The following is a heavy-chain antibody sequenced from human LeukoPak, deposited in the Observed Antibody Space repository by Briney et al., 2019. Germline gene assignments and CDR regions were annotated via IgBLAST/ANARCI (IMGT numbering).Heavy chain of an antibody. J-gene: IGHJ6*02. Sequence: QPGGSLRLSCAASGFTFSAYAMHWVRQAPGKGLERVAVISYDGSNKYYADSVKGRFTISRDNSKNTLYLQMNSLRAEDTAVYYCARDSYGMDVWGQGTTVTVSS. CDR3: ARDSYGMDV. CDR1: GFTFSAYA. CDR2: ISYDGSNK. V-gene: IGHV3-30-3*01.